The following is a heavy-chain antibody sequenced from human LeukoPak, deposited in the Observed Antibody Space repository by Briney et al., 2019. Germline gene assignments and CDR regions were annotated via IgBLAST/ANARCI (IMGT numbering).Heavy chain of an antibody. CDR3: AREYCGEECYSGFDF. D-gene: IGHD2-21*01. V-gene: IGHV3-30*04. CDR2: ISYDGRHK. J-gene: IGHJ5*01. Sequence: GGSLRLSCVASGFTFRNYAIHWVRQAPGKGLEWVALISYDGRHKDYVDSVKGRFTISRDNSKNTLYLQMNSLRAEDSALYYCAREYCGEECYSGFDFWGQGTLVTVSS. CDR1: GFTFRNYA.